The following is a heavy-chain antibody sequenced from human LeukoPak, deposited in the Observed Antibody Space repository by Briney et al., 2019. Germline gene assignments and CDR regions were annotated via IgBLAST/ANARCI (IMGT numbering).Heavy chain of an antibody. CDR3: AKGAGQWLVPSEYFQY. Sequence: GGSLRLSCAASGFTFSSYAMSWVRQAPGKGLEWVSAISGNGGSTYYAGSVKGRFTISRDNSKNTLYLQMNSLRAEDTAVYYCAKGAGQWLVPSEYFQYWGQGTLVTVSS. V-gene: IGHV3-23*01. CDR1: GFTFSSYA. D-gene: IGHD6-19*01. J-gene: IGHJ1*01. CDR2: ISGNGGST.